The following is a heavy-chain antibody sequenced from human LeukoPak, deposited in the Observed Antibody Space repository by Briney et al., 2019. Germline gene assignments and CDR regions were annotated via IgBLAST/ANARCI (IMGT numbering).Heavy chain of an antibody. CDR3: ARGVFLRGYRPFDY. D-gene: IGHD5-18*01. Sequence: SKTLSLTCAVYGGSLSGYYWSWIRQPPGRGLEWIGEINHSGSTNYNPSLKSRVTISVDTSKNQFSLKLSSVTAADTAVYYCARGVFLRGYRPFDYWGQGTLVTVSS. J-gene: IGHJ4*02. CDR2: INHSGST. V-gene: IGHV4-34*01. CDR1: GGSLSGYY.